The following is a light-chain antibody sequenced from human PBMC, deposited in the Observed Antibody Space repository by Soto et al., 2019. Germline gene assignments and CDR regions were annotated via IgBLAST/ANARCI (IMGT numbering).Light chain of an antibody. CDR3: QQSYRNPIT. J-gene: IGKJ5*01. CDR1: QSVSSSF. Sequence: PGDRVTLSCRATQSVSSSFLTWLQQKXRXXXRXXXYGASTRATSFPPRFSGSGSGTDFTLTISSLQPEDFATYFCQQSYRNPITFGQGKRLEIK. CDR2: GAS. V-gene: IGKV3D-7*01.